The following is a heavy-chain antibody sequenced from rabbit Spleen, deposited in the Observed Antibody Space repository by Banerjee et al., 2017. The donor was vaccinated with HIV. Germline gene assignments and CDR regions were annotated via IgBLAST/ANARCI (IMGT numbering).Heavy chain of an antibody. CDR1: GFSFSSSFW. Sequence: QSLEESGGGLVKPGASLTLTCTASGFSFSSSFWICWVRQAPGKGLEWVACAYAGSSGITYYASWAKGRFTISKTSSTTVTLQMTSLTAAGTATYFCARDRPGSDNFDLWGPGTLVTVS. CDR3: ARDRPGSDNFDL. CDR2: AYAGSSGIT. J-gene: IGHJ4*01. D-gene: IGHD3-1*01. V-gene: IGHV1S40*01.